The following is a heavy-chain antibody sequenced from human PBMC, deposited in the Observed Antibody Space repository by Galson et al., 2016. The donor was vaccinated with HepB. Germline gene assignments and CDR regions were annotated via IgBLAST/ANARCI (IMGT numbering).Heavy chain of an antibody. J-gene: IGHJ4*02. CDR1: GFSLSTSGVG. CDR2: IYWDADN. Sequence: PALVKPTQTVTLTCTFSGFSLSTSGVGVGWIRQPPGKALEWLALIYWDADNHYSTSLKSRLNITKDTSKNQVVLTMTNMDPLDTATYYCAHGRGWLSDYWGQGTLVTVSS. CDR3: AHGRGWLSDY. D-gene: IGHD6-19*01. V-gene: IGHV2-5*02.